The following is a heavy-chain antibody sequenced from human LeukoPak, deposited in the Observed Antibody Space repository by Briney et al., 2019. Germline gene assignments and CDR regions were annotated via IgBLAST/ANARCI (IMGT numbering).Heavy chain of an antibody. CDR3: ARERTSGWDAFDF. D-gene: IGHD6-19*01. J-gene: IGHJ4*02. CDR2: INSDGSST. CDR1: GFTFSTYW. V-gene: IGHV3-74*01. Sequence: PGGSLRLPCAASGFTFSTYWMHWVRQAPGKGLVWVSRINSDGSSTNYADSVKGRFIISRDNAKNTLYLQMNSLRAEDTAVYYCARERTSGWDAFDFWGQGTLVTVSS.